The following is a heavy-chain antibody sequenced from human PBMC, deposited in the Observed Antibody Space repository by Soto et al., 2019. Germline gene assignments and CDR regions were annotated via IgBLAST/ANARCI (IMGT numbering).Heavy chain of an antibody. CDR3: AIYGSGSYYNAINWFDP. Sequence: SVKVSCKASGGTFSSYTISWVRQAPGQGLEWIGRIIPILGIANYAQKFQGRVTITADKSTSTAYMELSSLRSEDTAVYYCAIYGSGSYYNAINWFDPWGQGTLVTSPQ. J-gene: IGHJ5*02. V-gene: IGHV1-69*02. CDR2: IIPILGIA. D-gene: IGHD3-10*01. CDR1: GGTFSSYT.